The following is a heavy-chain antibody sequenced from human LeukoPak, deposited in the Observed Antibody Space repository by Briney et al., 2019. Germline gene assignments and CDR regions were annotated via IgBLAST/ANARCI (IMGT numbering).Heavy chain of an antibody. CDR1: GGTFSSYA. D-gene: IGHD3-22*01. Sequence: SVKVSCKASGGTFSSYAISWVRQAPGQGLEWMGGIIPIFGTANYAQKFQGRVTITTDESTSTAYMELSSLRPEDTAVYYCARDSSGYYHHYFDYWGQGTLVTVSS. V-gene: IGHV1-69*05. J-gene: IGHJ4*02. CDR2: IIPIFGTA. CDR3: ARDSSGYYHHYFDY.